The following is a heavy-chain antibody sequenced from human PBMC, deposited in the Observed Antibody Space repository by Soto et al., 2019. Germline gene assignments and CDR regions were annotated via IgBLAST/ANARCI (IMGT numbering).Heavy chain of an antibody. J-gene: IGHJ4*02. V-gene: IGHV4-30-4*01. CDR2: IYYSGST. Sequence: QVQLQESGPGLVKPSQTLSLTCTVSGGSISSRGYHWSWIRQPPGKGLEWIGCIYYSGSTYSNPSLKSRVTMSLDTSKNQISVKLSSVTAADTAVYYCARDSSSWTTGLLDYWGQGTLVTVSS. CDR3: ARDSSSWTTGLLDY. CDR1: GGSISSRGYH. D-gene: IGHD6-13*01.